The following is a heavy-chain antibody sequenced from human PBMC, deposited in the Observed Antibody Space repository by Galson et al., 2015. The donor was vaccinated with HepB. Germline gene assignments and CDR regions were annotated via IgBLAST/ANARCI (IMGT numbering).Heavy chain of an antibody. CDR2: ISAYNRNT. Sequence: SVKVSCKASGYTFSSYSITWVRQAPGQGLEWMGWISAYNRNTEYARRLQGRVTMTTDTSTSTAYMELRSLRSDDTAVYYCARGALVAVVDATQKNWFAPWGQGTLVTVSS. J-gene: IGHJ5*02. D-gene: IGHD2-15*01. CDR1: GYTFSSYS. CDR3: ARGALVAVVDATQKNWFAP. V-gene: IGHV1-18*01.